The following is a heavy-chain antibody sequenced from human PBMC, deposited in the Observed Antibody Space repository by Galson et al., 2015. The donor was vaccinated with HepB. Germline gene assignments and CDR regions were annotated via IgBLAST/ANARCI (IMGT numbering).Heavy chain of an antibody. J-gene: IGHJ5*02. CDR2: ISGYNGNR. CDR1: GYTFTSYG. V-gene: IGHV1-18*01. CDR3: ARARYSSSPPDH. D-gene: IGHD6-6*01. Sequence: SVKVSCKASGYTFTSYGISWVRQAPGQGLEWIGWISGYNGNRNYAQKFQGRVTMTKDTSTNTVYMELRSLRSDDTAVYYCARARYSSSPPDHWGQGTLVTVSS.